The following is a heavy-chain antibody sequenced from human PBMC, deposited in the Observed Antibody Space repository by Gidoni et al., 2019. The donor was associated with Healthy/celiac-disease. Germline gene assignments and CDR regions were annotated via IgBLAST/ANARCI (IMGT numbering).Heavy chain of an antibody. D-gene: IGHD3-10*01. CDR1: GCSISSSSYS. CDR3: ARVGGITRVRGVGYYGMDV. Sequence: QLQLQESGPGLVKPSETLSLTCTVSGCSISSSSYSCGWIRQPPGKGLEWIGSIYYSGSTYYNPSLKGRVTISVDTSKNQFSLKLSSVTAADTAVYYCARVGGITRVRGVGYYGMDVWGQGTTVTVSS. CDR2: IYYSGST. V-gene: IGHV4-39*01. J-gene: IGHJ6*02.